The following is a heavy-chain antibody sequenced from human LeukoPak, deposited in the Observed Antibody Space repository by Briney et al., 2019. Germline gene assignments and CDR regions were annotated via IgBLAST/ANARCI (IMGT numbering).Heavy chain of an antibody. CDR2: IKEDGGEK. CDR1: GFTFSRYW. Sequence: GGSLRLSCAASGFTFSRYWMSWVRQTPGKGLEWVANIKEDGGEKYYVDSVKGRFTISRDNSEDTLYLQMNSLRAEDTAVYYCVRDPSGSGFAFDSWGQGALVTVSS. J-gene: IGHJ4*02. CDR3: VRDPSGSGFAFDS. D-gene: IGHD1-1*01. V-gene: IGHV3-7*01.